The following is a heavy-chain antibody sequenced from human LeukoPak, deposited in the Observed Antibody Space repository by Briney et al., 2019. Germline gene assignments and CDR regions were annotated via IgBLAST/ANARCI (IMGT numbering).Heavy chain of an antibody. Sequence: GGSLRLSCAASGFTFSSYSMNWVRQAPGKGLEWVSSISSSSSYIYYADSVKGRFTISRDNAKNSRYLEMNSLRAEDTAVYYCARASRLRLGELSASDYWGQGTLVTVSS. CDR3: ARASRLRLGELSASDY. V-gene: IGHV3-21*01. D-gene: IGHD3-16*02. CDR2: ISSSSSYI. J-gene: IGHJ4*02. CDR1: GFTFSSYS.